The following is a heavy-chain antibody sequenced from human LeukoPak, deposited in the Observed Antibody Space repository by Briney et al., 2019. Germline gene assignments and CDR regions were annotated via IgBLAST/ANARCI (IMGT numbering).Heavy chain of an antibody. CDR3: AKEYDSSGYYNDY. J-gene: IGHJ4*02. V-gene: IGHV3-7*03. CDR1: GFTFSDYW. Sequence: GGSLRLSCAASGFTFSDYWMTWVRQAPGKGLEWVANIKQDGSDKYYVDSVKGRFTISRDNANNLLYLQMNALRAEDTAVYYCAKEYDSSGYYNDYWGQGTLVTVSS. D-gene: IGHD3-22*01. CDR2: IKQDGSDK.